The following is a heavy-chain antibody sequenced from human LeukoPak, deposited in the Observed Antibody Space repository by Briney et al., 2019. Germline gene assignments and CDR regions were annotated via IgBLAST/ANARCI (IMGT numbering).Heavy chain of an antibody. D-gene: IGHD2-2*01. CDR2: ISAYNGNT. CDR3: ARDHSIVVEPTPFDP. Sequence: GASVKVSCKASGYTFTSYGISWVRQAPGQGLEWRGWISAYNGNTNYAQKLQGRVTMTTDTSTSTAYMELRSLRSDDTAVHYCARDHSIVVEPTPFDPWGQGTLVTVSS. V-gene: IGHV1-18*01. J-gene: IGHJ5*02. CDR1: GYTFTSYG.